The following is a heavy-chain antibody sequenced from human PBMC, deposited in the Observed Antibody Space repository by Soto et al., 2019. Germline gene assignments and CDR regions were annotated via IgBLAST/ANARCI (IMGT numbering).Heavy chain of an antibody. J-gene: IGHJ4*02. CDR1: GFTFSSNG. Sequence: QVQLVESGGGVVQPGRSLRLSCAASGFTFSSNGMHWVRQAPGKGLEWVAVISYDGSNKYYADSVKGRFTISRDNSKNSLYLQMNSLGAEVTAVYYWAKDLDIAAGRFYYWGQGTLVTVSS. CDR3: AKDLDIAAGRFYY. V-gene: IGHV3-30*18. CDR2: ISYDGSNK. D-gene: IGHD6-13*01.